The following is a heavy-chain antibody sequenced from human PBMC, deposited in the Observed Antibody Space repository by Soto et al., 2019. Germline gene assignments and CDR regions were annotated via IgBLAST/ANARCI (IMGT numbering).Heavy chain of an antibody. Sequence: PGGSLRLSCAASGFTFSIRAMGWVRQAPGKGLEWVSDIIDSGASTYYADSVKGRFTISRDNSKSTLYLQMNSLRAEDTALYYCAKGRSYYYYYGVDVWGQGTTVTVSS. V-gene: IGHV3-23*01. CDR1: GFTFSIRA. CDR2: IIDSGAST. CDR3: AKGRSYYYYYGVDV. J-gene: IGHJ6*02.